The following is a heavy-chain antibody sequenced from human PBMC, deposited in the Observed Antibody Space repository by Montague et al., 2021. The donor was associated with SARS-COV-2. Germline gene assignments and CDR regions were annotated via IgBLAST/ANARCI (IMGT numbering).Heavy chain of an antibody. CDR1: GGSISSGSYY. Sequence: TLSLTCTVSGGSISSGSYYWSWIRQPAGKGLEWIGRIYPSGSTNYNPSLKSRVTISVDTSKNQFSLRLTSVTAADTAVYYCARASRPRQFRGIIFVNAIDVWGQGTTVPVSS. CDR3: ARASRPRQFRGIIFVNAIDV. J-gene: IGHJ6*02. D-gene: IGHD3-10*01. CDR2: IYPSGST. V-gene: IGHV4-61*02.